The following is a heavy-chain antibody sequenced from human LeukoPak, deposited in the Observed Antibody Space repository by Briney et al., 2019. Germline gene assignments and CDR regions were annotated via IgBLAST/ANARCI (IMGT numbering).Heavy chain of an antibody. CDR2: IPYDGSNE. CDR3: ARASGYSYGPDY. Sequence: GGSLRLSCAASGFIFSRSVMHWVRQAPGKGLEWVALIPYDGSNEYYADSVKGRFTISRDNSKNTLYLQMNSLRAEDTAVYYCARASGYSYGPDYWGQGTLVTVSS. V-gene: IGHV3-30*04. J-gene: IGHJ4*02. D-gene: IGHD5-18*01. CDR1: GFIFSRSV.